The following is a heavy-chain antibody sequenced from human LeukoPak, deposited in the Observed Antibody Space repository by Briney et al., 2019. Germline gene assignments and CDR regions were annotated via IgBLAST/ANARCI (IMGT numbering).Heavy chain of an antibody. D-gene: IGHD5-12*01. CDR2: INPNSGGT. CDR1: GYTFTGYY. Sequence: ASVKVSCKASGYTFTGYYMHWVRQAPGQGLEWMGWINPNSGGTNYAQKFLGRVTMTRDTSISTAYMELSRLRSDDTAVYYCAARLLRGYSGYGPGAFDIWGQGTMVTVSS. CDR3: AARLLRGYSGYGPGAFDI. J-gene: IGHJ3*02. V-gene: IGHV1-2*02.